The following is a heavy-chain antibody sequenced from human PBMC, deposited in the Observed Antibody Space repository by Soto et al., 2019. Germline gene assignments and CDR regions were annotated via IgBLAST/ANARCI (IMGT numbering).Heavy chain of an antibody. D-gene: IGHD3-10*01. V-gene: IGHV3-15*01. Sequence: GGSLRLSCAASGFTFSNAWMSWVRQAPGKGLEWVGRIKSKTDGGTTDYAAPVKGRFTTSRDDSKNTLYLQMNSLKTEDTAVYYCTTCVLWFGGEYFDYWGQGTLVTVSS. J-gene: IGHJ4*02. CDR3: TTCVLWFGGEYFDY. CDR1: GFTFSNAW. CDR2: IKSKTDGGTT.